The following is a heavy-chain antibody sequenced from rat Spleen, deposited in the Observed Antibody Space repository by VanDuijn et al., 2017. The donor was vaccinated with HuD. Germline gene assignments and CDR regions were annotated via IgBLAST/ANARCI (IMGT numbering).Heavy chain of an antibody. Sequence: EVQLVESDGGLVQPGRSLKLSCAASGFTFSDYGMAWVRQAPTKGLEWVATISSDGGRNFYRDSVKGRFTISSDNAKSSLYLQMDSLRSGDTATYYCTTRPYYSSLNWFPYWGQGTLVTVSS. D-gene: IGHD1-2*01. CDR1: GFTFSDYG. V-gene: IGHV5-29*01. CDR3: TTRPYYSSLNWFPY. J-gene: IGHJ3*01. CDR2: ISSDGGRN.